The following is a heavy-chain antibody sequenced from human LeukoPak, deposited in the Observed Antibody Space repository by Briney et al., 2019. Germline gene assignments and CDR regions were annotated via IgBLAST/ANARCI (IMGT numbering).Heavy chain of an antibody. CDR1: GFTFSSYA. CDR3: ARDSEKPGGYSGYDIAYYYGMDV. Sequence: GGSLRLSCAASGFTFSSYAMSSVRQAPGKGLGWVSRINIDGSSTSYADSVKGRFTISRDNAKNTLYLQMDSLRAEGTAVYYCARDSEKPGGYSGYDIAYYYGMDVWGQGTTVTVSS. CDR2: INIDGSST. V-gene: IGHV3-74*01. D-gene: IGHD5-12*01. J-gene: IGHJ6*02.